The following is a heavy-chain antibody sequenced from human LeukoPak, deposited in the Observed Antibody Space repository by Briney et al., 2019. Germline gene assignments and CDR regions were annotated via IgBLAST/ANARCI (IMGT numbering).Heavy chain of an antibody. CDR3: ARTPINRPGTLDY. Sequence: GGSLRLSCAASGFTFSSYAMSWVRQAPGKGLEWVSGVSGSGGSTYYADSVKGRFTISRDNSKNTLYLQMNSLRAEDTAVYYCARTPINRPGTLDYWGQGTLVTVSS. D-gene: IGHD6-6*01. CDR2: VSGSGGST. CDR1: GFTFSSYA. J-gene: IGHJ4*02. V-gene: IGHV3-23*01.